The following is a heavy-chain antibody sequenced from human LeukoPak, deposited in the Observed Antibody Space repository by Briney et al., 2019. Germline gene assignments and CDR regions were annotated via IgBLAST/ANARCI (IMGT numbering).Heavy chain of an antibody. D-gene: IGHD1-26*01. CDR3: ARGGPTSRGYFDY. J-gene: IGHJ4*02. V-gene: IGHV3-53*01. CDR2: IYSGGST. Sequence: GGSLRLSCAASGFXVSSNYMSWVRQAPGKGLEWVSVIYSGGSTYSADSVKDRFTISRDNSKNTLYLQMNSLRAEDTAVYYCARGGPTSRGYFDYWGQGTLVTVSS. CDR1: GFXVSSNY.